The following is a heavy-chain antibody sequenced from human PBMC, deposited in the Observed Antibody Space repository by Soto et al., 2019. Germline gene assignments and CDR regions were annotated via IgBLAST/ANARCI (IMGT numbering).Heavy chain of an antibody. CDR1: GFPCSTYT. CDR3: ARDWSYGFDS. V-gene: IGHV3-48*04. CDR2: IRGTDAF. J-gene: IGHJ4*02. D-gene: IGHD2-8*01. Sequence: PGGSLRLSCAVSGFPCSTYTMNWVRQAPGGGLEWISYIRGTDAFSYADSVRGRFTISRDNAKNSLYLQMNSLRAEDTALYYCARDWSYGFDSWGKEILVTV.